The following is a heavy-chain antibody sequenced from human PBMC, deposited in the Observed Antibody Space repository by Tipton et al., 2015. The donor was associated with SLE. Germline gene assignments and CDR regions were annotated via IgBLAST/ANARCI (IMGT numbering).Heavy chain of an antibody. CDR3: TRGGSGYSLN. D-gene: IGHD3-22*01. Sequence: SLRLSCAASGFTFDYWMHWVRQAPGKGLVWVSRMNSDGSNIGYAGSVKGRFTISRDNAKNTLYLQMNSLRAEDTAVYYCTRGGSGYSLNWGQGTLVTVSS. CDR1: GFTFDYW. J-gene: IGHJ4*02. CDR2: MNSDGSNI. V-gene: IGHV3-74*01.